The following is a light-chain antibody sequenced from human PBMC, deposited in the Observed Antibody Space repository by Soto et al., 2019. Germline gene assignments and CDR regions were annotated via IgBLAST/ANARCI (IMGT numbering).Light chain of an antibody. J-gene: IGLJ3*02. CDR3: ISYIPSTNTHWV. CDR2: EVY. V-gene: IGLV2-14*01. CDR1: NSDVGGYAR. Sequence: QSALTQPASVSGSPGQSITISCTGTNSDVGGYARVSWYQHHPGKAPKLFIFEVYNRPSGISDRFSGSKSGDTASLTISGLQAEDEADYYCISYIPSTNTHWVFGGGTKLTVL.